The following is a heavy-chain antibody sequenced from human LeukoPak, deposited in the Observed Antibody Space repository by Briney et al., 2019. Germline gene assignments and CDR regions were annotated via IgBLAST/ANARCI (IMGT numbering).Heavy chain of an antibody. CDR3: ARGRDFWSGYSFDY. CDR1: GGSISTYY. V-gene: IGHV4-59*01. D-gene: IGHD3-3*01. CDR2: VYYSGST. Sequence: SETLSLTCTVSGGSISTYYWSWVRQPPGKGLEWIGYVYYSGSTEYNPSLKSRVTISVDTSKIQFSLELNSMTAADTAVYYCARGRDFWSGYSFDYWGQGALVTVSS. J-gene: IGHJ4*02.